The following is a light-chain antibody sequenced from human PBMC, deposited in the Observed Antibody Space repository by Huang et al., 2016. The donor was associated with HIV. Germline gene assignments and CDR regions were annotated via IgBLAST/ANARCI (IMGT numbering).Light chain of an antibody. CDR1: QNVRSAS. V-gene: IGKV3-20*01. Sequence: EIVLTQFPGTLSLSPGERATLSCRANQNVRSASLAWYQQRPGQAPRLLIYGSTSRPSGISDRFSGRGSGTDFTLTISRLEPEDVAVYYCQQYDNSLWTFGPGTRVEIK. J-gene: IGKJ1*01. CDR2: GST. CDR3: QQYDNSLWT.